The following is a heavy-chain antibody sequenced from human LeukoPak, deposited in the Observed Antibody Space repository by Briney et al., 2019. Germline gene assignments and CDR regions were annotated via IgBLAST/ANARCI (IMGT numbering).Heavy chain of an antibody. CDR2: IYYSGST. Sequence: SETLSLTCTVSGGSISSSSYYWGWIRQPPGKGLEWIGSIYYSGSTYYNPSLKSRVTISVDTSKNQFSLKLSSVTAADTAVYYCARVDYDFWSGYSKYFDYWGQGTLVTVSS. J-gene: IGHJ4*02. D-gene: IGHD3-3*01. CDR3: ARVDYDFWSGYSKYFDY. CDR1: GGSISSSSYY. V-gene: IGHV4-39*07.